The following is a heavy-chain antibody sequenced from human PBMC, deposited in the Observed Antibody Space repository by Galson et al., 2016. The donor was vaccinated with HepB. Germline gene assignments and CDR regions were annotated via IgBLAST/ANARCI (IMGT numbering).Heavy chain of an antibody. CDR1: GFTFFTYG. CDR2: IWYDGSNK. V-gene: IGHV3-33*01. Sequence: SLRLSCAASGFTFFTYGMHWVRQAPGKGLEWVAVIWYDGSNKYCADSVKGRFTISRDNSKNTLYLQMNSLGAEDTAVYYCARGGTYCGGDCYYYMDVWGKGTTVTVSS. CDR3: ARGGTYCGGDCYYYMDV. D-gene: IGHD2-21*01. J-gene: IGHJ6*03.